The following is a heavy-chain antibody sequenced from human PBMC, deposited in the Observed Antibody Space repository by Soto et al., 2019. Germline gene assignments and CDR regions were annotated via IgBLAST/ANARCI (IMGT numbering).Heavy chain of an antibody. Sequence: EVPLVESGGGLVQPGGSLRLSCAASGFTVSSNYMSWVRQAPGKGLEWVSVIYSGGSTYYADSVKGRFTISRDNSKNTLYLRRNSLRAEDTAVYYCAREGSIAARPGRARGSWGYFDLWGRGTLVTVSS. CDR1: GFTVSSNY. CDR3: AREGSIAARPGRARGSWGYFDL. CDR2: IYSGGST. J-gene: IGHJ2*01. D-gene: IGHD6-6*01. V-gene: IGHV3-66*01.